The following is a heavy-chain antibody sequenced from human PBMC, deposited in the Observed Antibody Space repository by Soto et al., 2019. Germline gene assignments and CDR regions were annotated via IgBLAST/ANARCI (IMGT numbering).Heavy chain of an antibody. CDR1: GFTFSSQA. V-gene: IGHV3-23*01. D-gene: IGHD3-9*01. J-gene: IGHJ4*02. Sequence: EVQLLESGGGLVQPGGSLRLACAASGFTFSSQAMSWVRQAPGKGLEWVSTITDSGGSTYYADSVKGRFTISRDNSKNTLYLQMNSLRVEDPEVYYCAHMTGFDYWGQGTLVTVSS. CDR2: ITDSGGST. CDR3: AHMTGFDY.